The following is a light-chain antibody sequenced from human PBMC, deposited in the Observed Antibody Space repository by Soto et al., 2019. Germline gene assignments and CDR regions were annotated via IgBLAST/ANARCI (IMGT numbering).Light chain of an antibody. J-gene: IGKJ1*01. CDR1: QRVLYRSINNNY. CDR2: LAS. Sequence: DIVINQAPATLPVSLGERATIHRKHSQRVLYRSINNNYLAWYQKKPGQPPKLLIDLASTREAGVPDRFSGSGSGTDFTITISSLQAEDVAFYYCQQYYCTPLTFGQGTKVDIK. CDR3: QQYYCTPLT. V-gene: IGKV4-1*01.